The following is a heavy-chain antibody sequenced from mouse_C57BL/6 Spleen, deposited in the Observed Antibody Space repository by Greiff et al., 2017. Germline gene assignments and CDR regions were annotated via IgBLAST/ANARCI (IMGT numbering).Heavy chain of an antibody. Sequence: EVQLMESGGGLVKPGGSLKLSCAASGFTFSSYTMSWVRQTPEKRLEWVATISGGGGNTYYPDSVKGRFTISRDNAKNTLYLQMSSLRSEDTALYYWARHENGNDVDYVDYWGQGTTLTVSS. J-gene: IGHJ2*01. D-gene: IGHD2-2*01. V-gene: IGHV5-9*01. CDR2: ISGGGGNT. CDR1: GFTFSSYT. CDR3: ARHENGNDVDYVDY.